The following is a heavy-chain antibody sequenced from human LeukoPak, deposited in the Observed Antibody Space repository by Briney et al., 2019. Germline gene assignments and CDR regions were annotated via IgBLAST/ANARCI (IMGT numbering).Heavy chain of an antibody. CDR3: ARQIAVAGEWAFDI. J-gene: IGHJ3*02. V-gene: IGHV4-39*01. D-gene: IGHD6-19*01. Sequence: KPSETLSLTCTVSGGSISSGSYFWIWIRQPPGMGLEWIRSINSRGSTYYNPSLKSRVTISVDTSNNQFSLKLSSVTAADTALYYCARQIAVAGEWAFDIWGQGTMVTVSS. CDR2: INSRGST. CDR1: GGSISSGSYF.